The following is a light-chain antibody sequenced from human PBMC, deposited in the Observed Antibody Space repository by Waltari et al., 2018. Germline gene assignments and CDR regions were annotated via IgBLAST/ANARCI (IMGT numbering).Light chain of an antibody. Sequence: QLVLTQSPSASASLGASVKLTCTLSSGHSSNVIAWLQQRPEKGPRYLMKVNSDGSHNKGDEIPDRFSGSSSGAERYLTISSLQSEDEGDYYCQTGGHGTWVFGGGTKLTVL. CDR1: SGHSSNV. CDR3: QTGGHGTWV. J-gene: IGLJ3*02. CDR2: VNSDGSH. V-gene: IGLV4-69*01.